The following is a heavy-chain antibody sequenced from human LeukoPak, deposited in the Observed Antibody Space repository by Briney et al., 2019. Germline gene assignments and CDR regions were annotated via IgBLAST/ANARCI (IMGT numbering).Heavy chain of an antibody. D-gene: IGHD5-18*01. J-gene: IGHJ4*02. CDR3: AKDPRGYSYGYFDY. V-gene: IGHV3-30*18. Sequence: GRSLRLSYAASGFTFSSYGMHWVRQAPGKGLEWVAVIAYDGSNKYYADSVKGRFSISRDNSKNTLYLQMNSLRAEDTAVFYCAKDPRGYSYGYFDYWGQGALVTVSS. CDR1: GFTFSSYG. CDR2: IAYDGSNK.